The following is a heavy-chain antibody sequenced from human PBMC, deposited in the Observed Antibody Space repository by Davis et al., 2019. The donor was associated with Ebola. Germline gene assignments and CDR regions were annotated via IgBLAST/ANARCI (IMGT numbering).Heavy chain of an antibody. CDR2: ISGSGGST. V-gene: IGHV3-23*01. J-gene: IGHJ5*02. D-gene: IGHD2-15*01. CDR1: GFTFSSYA. Sequence: PGGSLRLSCAASGFTFSSYAMSWVRQAPGKGLEWVSAISGSGGSTCNADSVKGRFTISRDNSKNTLYLQMNSLRAEDTAVYYCAKEAFAGSTRIDWFDPWGQGILVTVSS. CDR3: AKEAFAGSTRIDWFDP.